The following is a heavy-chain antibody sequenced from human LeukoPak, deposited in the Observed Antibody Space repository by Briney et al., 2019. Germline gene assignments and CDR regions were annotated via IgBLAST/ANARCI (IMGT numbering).Heavy chain of an antibody. Sequence: ASVKVSCKASGYTFTGYYMHWVRQAPGQGLEWMGWISPNSGGTNYAQKFQGRVTMTRDTSISTAYMELSRLRSDDTAVYYCARVDSSGWYYFDYWGQGTLVTVSS. CDR3: ARVDSSGWYYFDY. CDR2: ISPNSGGT. D-gene: IGHD6-19*01. V-gene: IGHV1-2*02. J-gene: IGHJ4*02. CDR1: GYTFTGYY.